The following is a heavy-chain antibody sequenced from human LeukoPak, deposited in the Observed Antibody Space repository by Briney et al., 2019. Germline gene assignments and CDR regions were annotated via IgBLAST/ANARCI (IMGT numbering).Heavy chain of an antibody. CDR3: ARGVAYYYGSGSLY. J-gene: IGHJ4*02. CDR2: INSDGSST. V-gene: IGHV3-74*01. D-gene: IGHD3-10*01. Sequence: PGGSLRLSCTASGFTFSSYWRHWVRQAPGKGLVWVSRINSDGSSTIYADSVKGRFTISRDNAKNTLYLQMNSLRAEDTAVYYCARGVAYYYGSGSLYWGQGTLVTVSS. CDR1: GFTFSSYW.